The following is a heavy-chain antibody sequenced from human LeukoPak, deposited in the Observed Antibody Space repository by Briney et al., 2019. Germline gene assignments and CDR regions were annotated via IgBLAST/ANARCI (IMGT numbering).Heavy chain of an antibody. CDR3: AKAALDCSSTSCYFAFDI. J-gene: IGHJ3*02. Sequence: PSGGSLRLSCAASGFTFSSYAMSWVRQAPGKGLEWVSAIGGSGGSTYYADSVKGRFTISRDNSKNTLYLQMNSLRAEDTAVYYCAKAALDCSSTSCYFAFDIWGQGTMVTVSS. V-gene: IGHV3-23*01. CDR2: IGGSGGST. D-gene: IGHD2-2*01. CDR1: GFTFSSYA.